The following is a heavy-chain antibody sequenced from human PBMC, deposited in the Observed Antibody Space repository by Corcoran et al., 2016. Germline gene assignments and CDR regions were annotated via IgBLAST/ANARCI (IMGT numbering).Heavy chain of an antibody. CDR1: GFTFSSYW. CDR2: IKQDGSDK. Sequence: EVQLVESGGGLVQPGGSLRLSCAASGFTFSSYWMSWVRQAPGKGLEWVANIKQDGSDKYYLDSVKGRFTISRDNARNSLYLQMNSLRAEDTAVYYWAGEIDYYDSCGYPDYWGQGALVTVSS. V-gene: IGHV3-7*01. J-gene: IGHJ4*02. D-gene: IGHD3-22*01. CDR3: AGEIDYYDSCGYPDY.